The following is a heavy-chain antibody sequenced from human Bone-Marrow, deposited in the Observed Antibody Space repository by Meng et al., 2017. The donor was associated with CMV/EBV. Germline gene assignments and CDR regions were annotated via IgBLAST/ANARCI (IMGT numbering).Heavy chain of an antibody. D-gene: IGHD5-18*01. Sequence: GSLRLSCNVSGGSISSYYWSWIRQPPGKGLEWIGFMNSGGSANYNASLRSRVTISVDMSRNQFSLRLSSVTAADTAVYYCARDSGKFKYSSQTAFDDWGHGTLVTFAS. CDR3: ARDSGKFKYSSQTAFDD. CDR2: MNSGGSA. J-gene: IGHJ4*01. CDR1: GGSISSYY. V-gene: IGHV4-59*12.